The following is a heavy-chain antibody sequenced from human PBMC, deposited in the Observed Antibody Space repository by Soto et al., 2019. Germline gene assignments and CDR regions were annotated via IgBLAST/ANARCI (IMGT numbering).Heavy chain of an antibody. CDR3: ARVGGYDSSGYYLRYYFDY. Sequence: GASVKVSCKASGGTFSSYAISWVLQAPGQGLEWMGGIIPIFGTANYAQKFQGRVTITADESTSTAYMELSSLRSEDTAVYYCARVGGYDSSGYYLRYYFDYWGQGTLVTVSS. J-gene: IGHJ4*02. V-gene: IGHV1-69*13. D-gene: IGHD3-22*01. CDR1: GGTFSSYA. CDR2: IIPIFGTA.